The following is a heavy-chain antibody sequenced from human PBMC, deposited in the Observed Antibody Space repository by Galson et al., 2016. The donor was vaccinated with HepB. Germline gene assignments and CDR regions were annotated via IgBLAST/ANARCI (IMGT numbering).Heavy chain of an antibody. Sequence: SVKVSCKASGYTFNTYNMHWVRQAPGQGLEWMGIIKTSGGNTIYAQKFQDRITMTRDTSTSTVYMELISLRSEDTAVYYCARELDHSFYFDYWGQGILLTVSS. J-gene: IGHJ4*02. D-gene: IGHD1-14*01. CDR2: IKTSGGNT. V-gene: IGHV1-46*02. CDR3: ARELDHSFYFDY. CDR1: GYTFNTYN.